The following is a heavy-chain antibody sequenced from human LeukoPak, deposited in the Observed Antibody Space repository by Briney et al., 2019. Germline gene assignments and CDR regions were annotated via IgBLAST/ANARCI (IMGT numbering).Heavy chain of an antibody. CDR1: GFTFSSYS. Sequence: PGGSLRLSCAASGFTFSSYSMNWVRQAPGKGLEWVSSISSSSSYIYYADSVKGRFTISRDNAKYSLYLQMNSLRAEDTAVYYCAREVDYDFWSGSNWFDPWGQGTLVTVSS. J-gene: IGHJ5*02. CDR3: AREVDYDFWSGSNWFDP. CDR2: ISSSSSYI. D-gene: IGHD3-3*01. V-gene: IGHV3-21*01.